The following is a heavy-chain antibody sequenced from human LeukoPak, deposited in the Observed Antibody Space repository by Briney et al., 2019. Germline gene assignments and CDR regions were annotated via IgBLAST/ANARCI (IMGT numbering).Heavy chain of an antibody. CDR1: GSTFTSYY. J-gene: IGHJ4*02. Sequence: ASVKVSCKASGSTFTSYYMRWVRQAPGQGLEWMGIINPSGGSTSYAQRFQGRVTMTRDTSTSTVYMELSSLRSEDTAVYYCARGGNVYDSSGYTGGTDYWGQGTLVTVSS. D-gene: IGHD3-22*01. V-gene: IGHV1-46*01. CDR3: ARGGNVYDSSGYTGGTDY. CDR2: INPSGGST.